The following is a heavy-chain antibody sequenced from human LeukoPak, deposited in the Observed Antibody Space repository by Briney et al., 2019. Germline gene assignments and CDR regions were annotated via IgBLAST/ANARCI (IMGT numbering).Heavy chain of an antibody. J-gene: IGHJ4*02. D-gene: IGHD3-10*01. CDR1: GVSISSSNW. Sequence: PSETLSLTCAVSGVSISSSNWWSWVRQPPGKGLEWIGEIYHSGSTNYNPSLKSRVTISVDKSKNQFSLKLSSVTAADTAVYYCARASITMVRGPDYFDYWGQGTLVTVSS. V-gene: IGHV4-4*02. CDR3: ARASITMVRGPDYFDY. CDR2: IYHSGST.